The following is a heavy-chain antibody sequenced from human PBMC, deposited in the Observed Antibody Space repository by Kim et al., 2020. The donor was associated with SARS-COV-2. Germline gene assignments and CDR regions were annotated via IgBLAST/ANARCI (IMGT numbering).Heavy chain of an antibody. CDR1: GYSFTNYW. Sequence: GESLKISCKGSGYSFTNYWINWVRQMPGKGLEWMGRIDPSDSYTNYSPSFQGHVTISVDKSINSAYLQWSSLKASYTAMYYCARYGSGTYYNGYNWFDPWGQGTLVTVSS. J-gene: IGHJ5*02. CDR2: IDPSDSYT. D-gene: IGHD3-10*01. CDR3: ARYGSGTYYNGYNWFDP. V-gene: IGHV5-10-1*01.